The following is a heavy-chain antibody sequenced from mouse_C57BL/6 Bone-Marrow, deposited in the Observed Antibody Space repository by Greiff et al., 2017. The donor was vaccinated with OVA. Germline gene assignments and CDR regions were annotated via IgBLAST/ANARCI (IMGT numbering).Heavy chain of an antibody. J-gene: IGHJ2*01. CDR1: GFTFSNYW. Sequence: EVHLVESGGGLVQPGGSMKLSCVASGFTFSNYWMNWVRQSPEKGLEWVAQIRLKSDNYATNYAETVKGRFTISRDDSKSSAYLQMNNLRAEDTGIDYCTGRLNPYYCDYWGQGTTLTVSS. CDR2: IRLKSDNYAT. D-gene: IGHD2-4*01. V-gene: IGHV6-3*01. CDR3: TGRLNPYYCDY.